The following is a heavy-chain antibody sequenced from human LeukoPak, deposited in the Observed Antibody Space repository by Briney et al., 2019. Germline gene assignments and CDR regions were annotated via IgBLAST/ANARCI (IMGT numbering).Heavy chain of an antibody. J-gene: IGHJ5*01. D-gene: IGHD3/OR15-3a*01. V-gene: IGHV3-21*01. Sequence: GGSLRLSCAASGFTFSSYIIDWVRQAPGKGLEWVSSISSSSSYIYYADSVKGRFTISRDNAKNSLYLQMSSLRADDTAVYYCARQGIDFWTPYWFDSWGQGTLVTVSS. CDR3: ARQGIDFWTPYWFDS. CDR2: ISSSSSYI. CDR1: GFTFSSYI.